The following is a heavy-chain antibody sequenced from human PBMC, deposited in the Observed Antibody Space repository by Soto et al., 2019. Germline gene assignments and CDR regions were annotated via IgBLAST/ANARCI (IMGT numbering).Heavy chain of an antibody. D-gene: IGHD2-21*02. V-gene: IGHV3-7*01. CDR2: IKQDGSEK. Sequence: PGGSLRLSCAASGFTFSSYWMSWVRQAPGKGLEWVANIKQDGSEKYYVDSVKGRFTISRDNAKNSLYLQMNSLRAEDTAVYYCARDPEVVTPNNWFDPWGQGTLVTVSS. CDR3: ARDPEVVTPNNWFDP. CDR1: GFTFSSYW. J-gene: IGHJ5*02.